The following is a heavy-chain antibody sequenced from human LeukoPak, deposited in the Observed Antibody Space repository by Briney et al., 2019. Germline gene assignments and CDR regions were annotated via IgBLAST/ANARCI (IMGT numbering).Heavy chain of an antibody. J-gene: IGHJ6*03. CDR1: GGSIRTYY. V-gene: IGHV4-4*07. CDR2: IYTSGST. CDR3: ARDRRTGGTYYYYYMDV. D-gene: IGHD7-27*01. Sequence: SETLSLTCTVSGGSIRTYYWSWIRQPAGKGLEWIGRIYTSGSTNYNPSLKSRVTMSVDTSKNQFSLKLSSVTAADTAVYYCARDRRTGGTYYYYYMDVWGKGTTVTVSS.